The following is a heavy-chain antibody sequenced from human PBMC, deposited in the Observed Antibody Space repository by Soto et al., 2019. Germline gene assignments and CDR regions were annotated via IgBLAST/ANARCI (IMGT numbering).Heavy chain of an antibody. Sequence: EVQLVESGGGLVQPGGSLRLSCAASGFTFSSYWMHWVRQAPGKGLVWVSRINSDGSSTSYADSVKGRFTISRDNAKNTVDLQMNSLRAEDTAVYYCATPYMYSSGLYVYGMDVWGQGTTVTVSS. V-gene: IGHV3-74*01. D-gene: IGHD6-19*01. CDR3: ATPYMYSSGLYVYGMDV. CDR1: GFTFSSYW. J-gene: IGHJ6*02. CDR2: INSDGSST.